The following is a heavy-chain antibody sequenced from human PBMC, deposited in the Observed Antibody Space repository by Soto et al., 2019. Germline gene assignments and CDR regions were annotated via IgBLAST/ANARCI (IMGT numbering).Heavy chain of an antibody. Sequence: GGSLRLSCAASGFTFSSYGMHWVRQAPGKGLEWVAVISYDGSNKYYADSVKGRFTISRDNSKNTLYLQMNSLRAEDTAVYYCARSASSWDPFDYWGQGTLVTVSS. CDR1: GFTFSSYG. J-gene: IGHJ4*02. D-gene: IGHD6-13*01. CDR2: ISYDGSNK. CDR3: ARSASSWDPFDY. V-gene: IGHV3-30*03.